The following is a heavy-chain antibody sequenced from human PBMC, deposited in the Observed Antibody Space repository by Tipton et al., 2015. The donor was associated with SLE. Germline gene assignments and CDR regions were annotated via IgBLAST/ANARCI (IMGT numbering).Heavy chain of an antibody. CDR1: GFTFSSYN. V-gene: IGHV3-48*01. J-gene: IGHJ4*02. CDR3: ARGLSKKAGYSSGWCLDY. Sequence: SLRLSCAASGFTFSSYNMNWVRQAPGKGLEWVSYISSSSSTIYYADSVKGRFTISRDNAKNSLYLQMNSLRAEDTAVYYCARGLSKKAGYSSGWCLDYWGQGTLVTVSS. CDR2: ISSSSSTI. D-gene: IGHD6-19*01.